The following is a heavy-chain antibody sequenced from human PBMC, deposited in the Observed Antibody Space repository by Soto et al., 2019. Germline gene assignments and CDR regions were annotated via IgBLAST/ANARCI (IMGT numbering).Heavy chain of an antibody. CDR2: IKQDGSEK. CDR3: ARRTGSSWFGEVTLDI. V-gene: IGHV3-7*01. CDR1: GFTFSSYW. D-gene: IGHD3-10*01. Sequence: EVQLVESGGGLVQPGGSLRLSCAASGFTFSSYWMSWVRQAPGKGLGWVANIKQDGSEKYYVDSVKGRFTISRDNSKNSLYLQMNSLRAEDTAVYYCARRTGSSWFGEVTLDIWGQGTMVTVSS. J-gene: IGHJ3*02.